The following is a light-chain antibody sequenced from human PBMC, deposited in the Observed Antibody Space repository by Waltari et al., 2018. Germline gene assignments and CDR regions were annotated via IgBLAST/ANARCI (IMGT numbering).Light chain of an antibody. CDR3: CSYSGSSTSVV. CDR2: AVT. Sequence: QSALTQPASVSGSPGQSITISCTGTNSTVGGFNFVSWYQQPPGKAPKLIIYAVTQRPSGVSDRFSGSKSGNMASLTISGLQADDEADYHCCSYSGSSTSVVLGGGTKLTVL. CDR1: NSTVGGFNF. J-gene: IGLJ2*01. V-gene: IGLV2-23*02.